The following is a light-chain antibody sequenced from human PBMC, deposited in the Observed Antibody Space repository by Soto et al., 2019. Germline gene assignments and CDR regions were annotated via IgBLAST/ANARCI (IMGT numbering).Light chain of an antibody. CDR2: EVS. CDR3: SSYTSSTTLVV. V-gene: IGLV2-14*01. CDR1: SSDVGGHNY. Sequence: QSALTQPASVSGSPGQSITISCTGTSSDVGGHNYVSWYQQHPGKAPKLIIYEVSNRPSGVSNRFSGSKSGNTASLTISGLQTADESDYYCSSYTSSTTLVVFGGGTKLTVL. J-gene: IGLJ2*01.